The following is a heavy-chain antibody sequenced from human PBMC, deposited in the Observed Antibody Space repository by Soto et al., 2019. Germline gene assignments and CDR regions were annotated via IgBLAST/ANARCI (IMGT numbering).Heavy chain of an antibody. Sequence: PSETLSLTCTVSGGSISSYYWSWIRQPAGKGLEWIGRIYTSGSTNYNPSLKSRVTMSVDTSKNQFSLKLSSVTAADTAVYYCAGYFVWLSAHYYYYGMDVWGQGTTVTVSS. CDR1: GGSISSYY. D-gene: IGHD3-9*01. V-gene: IGHV4-4*07. CDR2: IYTSGST. J-gene: IGHJ6*02. CDR3: AGYFVWLSAHYYYYGMDV.